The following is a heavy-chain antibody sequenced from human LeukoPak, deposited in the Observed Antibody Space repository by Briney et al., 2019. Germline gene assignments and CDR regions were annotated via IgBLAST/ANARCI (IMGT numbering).Heavy chain of an antibody. J-gene: IGHJ5*02. V-gene: IGHV3-23*01. Sequence: GGSLTLSCAASGFTLSSHAMSWVRQAPGKGLEWVSAISGRGGSTYYADSVKGRFTISRDNSNSTLYLQMNSLRAEDTAVYYCAKDSFGEPDDWFDPWGQGTLVTVSS. D-gene: IGHD3-10*01. CDR1: GFTLSSHA. CDR3: AKDSFGEPDDWFDP. CDR2: ISGRGGST.